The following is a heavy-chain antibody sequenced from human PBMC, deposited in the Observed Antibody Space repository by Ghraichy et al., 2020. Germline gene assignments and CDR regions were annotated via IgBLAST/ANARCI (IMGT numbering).Heavy chain of an antibody. CDR2: INHSGST. J-gene: IGHJ6*02. D-gene: IGHD6-19*01. CDR1: GGSFSGYY. Sequence: SQTLSLTCAVYGGSFSGYYWSWIRQPPGKGLEWIGEINHSGSTNYNPSLKSRVTISVDTSKNQFSLKLSSVTAADTAVYYCARGPKIAVAGLRMDVWGQGTTVTVSS. V-gene: IGHV4-34*01. CDR3: ARGPKIAVAGLRMDV.